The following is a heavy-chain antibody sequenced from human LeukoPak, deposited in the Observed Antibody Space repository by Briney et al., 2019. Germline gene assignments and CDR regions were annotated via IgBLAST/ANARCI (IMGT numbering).Heavy chain of an antibody. CDR1: GYTLTELP. D-gene: IGHD1-26*01. CDR2: FDPDDGET. J-gene: IGHJ4*02. CDR3: ATGTSGSYYVGIVRPIDY. V-gene: IGHV1-24*01. Sequence: ASVKVSCTVSGYTLTELPIHRVRQAPGKGLEWMGGFDPDDGETVYAQMFHGRVTMTEDTSSDTASKELSSLRSEDTAVYYCATGTSGSYYVGIVRPIDYWGQGTLVTVSS.